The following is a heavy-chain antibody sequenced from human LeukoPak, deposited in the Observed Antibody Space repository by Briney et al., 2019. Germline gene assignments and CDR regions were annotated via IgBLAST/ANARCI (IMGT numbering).Heavy chain of an antibody. Sequence: SETLSLTCAVSGYSISSSNWWGWIRQPPGKGLEWIGYIYYSGSTNYNPSLKSRVTMSVDTSKNQFSLKLSSVTALDTAVYYCVTMVRGVRGHNWFDPWGQGTLVTVSS. CDR1: GYSISSSNW. CDR2: IYYSGST. D-gene: IGHD3-10*01. CDR3: VTMVRGVRGHNWFDP. J-gene: IGHJ5*02. V-gene: IGHV4-28*06.